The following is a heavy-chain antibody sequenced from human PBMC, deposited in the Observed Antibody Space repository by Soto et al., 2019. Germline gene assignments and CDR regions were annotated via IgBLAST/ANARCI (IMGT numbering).Heavy chain of an antibody. D-gene: IGHD3-16*02. CDR2: INPNSGGT. CDR3: ARAPDPYDYIWGSYRHSNFPFDY. V-gene: IGHV1-2*04. J-gene: IGHJ4*02. Sequence: ASVKVSCKASGYTFTGYYMHWVRQAPGQGLEWIGWINPNSGGTNYAQKFQGWVTMTRDTSISTAYMELSRLRSDDTAVYYCARAPDPYDYIWGSYRHSNFPFDYCGQGTLVTVSS. CDR1: GYTFTGYY.